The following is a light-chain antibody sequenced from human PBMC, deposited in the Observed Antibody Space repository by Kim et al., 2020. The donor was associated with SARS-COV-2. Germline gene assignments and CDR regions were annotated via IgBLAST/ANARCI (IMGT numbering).Light chain of an antibody. CDR2: GAS. Sequence: NLAWYQKKPGQAPGLLIYGASTRATGTPARFSGSGSGTEFTLTINSLQSEDFAVYYCQQYSNWPRASITIGQGTKLEI. V-gene: IGKV3-15*01. CDR3: QQYSNWPRASIT. J-gene: IGKJ2*01. CDR1: N.